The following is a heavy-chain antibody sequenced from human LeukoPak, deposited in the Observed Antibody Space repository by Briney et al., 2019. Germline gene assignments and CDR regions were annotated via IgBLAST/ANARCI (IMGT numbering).Heavy chain of an antibody. Sequence: SETLSLTCAVYGGSFSGYYWTWIRQSPGKGLEWIGEINHTGGTNYNPSLKSRVTISVDTTKNQFSLKLSSVTAADTAVYYCARSYGSGSYRRSRFDYWGQGTLVTVSS. J-gene: IGHJ4*02. CDR2: INHTGGT. CDR1: GGSFSGYY. CDR3: ARSYGSGSYRRSRFDY. V-gene: IGHV4-34*01. D-gene: IGHD3-10*01.